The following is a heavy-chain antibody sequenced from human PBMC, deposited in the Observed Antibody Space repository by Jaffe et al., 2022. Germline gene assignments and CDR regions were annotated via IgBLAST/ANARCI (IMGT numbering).Heavy chain of an antibody. Sequence: QVQLVQSGAEVKKPGASVKVSCKASGYTFTSYYMHWVRQAPGQGLEWMGIINPSGGSTSYAQKFQGRVTMTRDTSTSTVYMELSSLRSEDTAVYYCARDRPWHDYGDYFDYWGQGTLVTVSS. CDR2: INPSGGST. V-gene: IGHV1-46*03. J-gene: IGHJ4*02. D-gene: IGHD4-17*01. CDR1: GYTFTSYY. CDR3: ARDRPWHDYGDYFDY.